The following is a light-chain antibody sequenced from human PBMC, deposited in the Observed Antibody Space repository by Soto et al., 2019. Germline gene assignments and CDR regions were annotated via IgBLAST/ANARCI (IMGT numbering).Light chain of an antibody. CDR1: SSNIGAGYD. Sequence: QSVLTQPPSVSGAPGQRVTISCTGSSSNIGAGYDVHWYQQLPGTAPKVLIYGNTNRPSGVPDRFSGSKSGTSASLAITGLQAEDEADYYCQSYDSSRSGPVVFGGGTKLTVL. J-gene: IGLJ2*01. CDR2: GNT. V-gene: IGLV1-40*01. CDR3: QSYDSSRSGPVV.